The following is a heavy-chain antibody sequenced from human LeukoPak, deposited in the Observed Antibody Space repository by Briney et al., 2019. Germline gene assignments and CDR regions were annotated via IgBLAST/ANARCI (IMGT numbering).Heavy chain of an antibody. V-gene: IGHV4-31*03. Sequence: SQTLSLTCTVSGGSISSGGYYWSWIRQHPGKGLEWIGYIYYSGSTYYNPSLKSRVTISVDTSKNQFSLKPSSVTAADTAVYYCARGSLRSSPLDYWGQGTLVTVSS. D-gene: IGHD3-10*01. CDR3: ARGSLRSSPLDY. CDR2: IYYSGST. J-gene: IGHJ4*02. CDR1: GGSISSGGYY.